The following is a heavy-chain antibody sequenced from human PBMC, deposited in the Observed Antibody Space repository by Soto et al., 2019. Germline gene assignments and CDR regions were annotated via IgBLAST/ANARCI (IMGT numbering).Heavy chain of an antibody. Sequence: QVQLQESGPGLVKPSQTLSLTCTVSGDSISRGGYYWNWIRQHPRKGLEWIGYIYHSGSTNYNPPPKRRVTKSLDTSKNQLSLELSNVTAADTAVYYCARDGAGAYGLGWFDPWGQGILVTVSS. D-gene: IGHD2-21*01. CDR2: IYHSGST. J-gene: IGHJ5*02. V-gene: IGHV4-31*03. CDR1: GDSISRGGYY. CDR3: ARDGAGAYGLGWFDP.